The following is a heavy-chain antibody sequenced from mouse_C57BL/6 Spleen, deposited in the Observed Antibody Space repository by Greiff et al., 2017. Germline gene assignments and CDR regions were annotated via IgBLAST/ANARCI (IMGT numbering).Heavy chain of an antibody. CDR1: GYTFTSYW. Sequence: QVQLQQPGAELVRPGSSVKLSCKASGYTFTSYWMQWVKQRPIQGLEWIGNIDPSDSETHYNQKFKDKATLTVDKSSSTAYMQLSSLTSEDSAVYYCARGGDYDGYWGQGTTLTVSS. D-gene: IGHD2-4*01. CDR3: ARGGDYDGY. J-gene: IGHJ2*01. CDR2: IDPSDSET. V-gene: IGHV1-52*01.